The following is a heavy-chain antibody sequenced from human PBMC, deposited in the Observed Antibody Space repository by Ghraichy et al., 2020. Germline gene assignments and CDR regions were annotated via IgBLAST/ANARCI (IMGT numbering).Heavy chain of an antibody. CDR2: IRGRRTTI. V-gene: IGHV3-11*01. Sequence: GALRLSCAASGFKFSDYYMTWIRQAPGRGLEWISYIRGRRTTIYNEDSVKGPFTISRDNAKNSLNLQMNSLRAEDTAVYYCARRVLERSLHGLDVWGQGTTFTVSS. D-gene: IGHD3-3*01. CDR1: GFKFSDYY. CDR3: ARRVLERSLHGLDV. J-gene: IGHJ6*02.